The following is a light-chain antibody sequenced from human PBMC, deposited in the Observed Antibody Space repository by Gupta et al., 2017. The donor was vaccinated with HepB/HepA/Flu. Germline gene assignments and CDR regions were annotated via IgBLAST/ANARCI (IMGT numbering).Light chain of an antibody. CDR2: RNT. Sequence: QSVLTQPPSESGAPGQRVAISCSGSNSNIGGNYVYWYQQFPGTAPKLLIYRNTQRPSGVPDRFSGSKSGTSASLAISGLRSEDEADYYCAAWDDSLSGVVFGGGTKLTVL. CDR1: NSNIGGNY. J-gene: IGLJ2*01. CDR3: AAWDDSLSGVV. V-gene: IGLV1-47*01.